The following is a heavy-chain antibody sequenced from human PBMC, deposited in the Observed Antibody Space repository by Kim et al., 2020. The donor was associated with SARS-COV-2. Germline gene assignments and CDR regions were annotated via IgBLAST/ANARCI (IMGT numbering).Heavy chain of an antibody. CDR3: ASLRSGYFQH. D-gene: IGHD2-15*01. J-gene: IGHJ1*01. CDR2: ST. V-gene: IGHV4-30-2*03. Sequence: STYYTPSRNSRVTISGDTSKNQFSRKRSSVTAADTAVYYCASLRSGYFQHWGQGTLVTVSS.